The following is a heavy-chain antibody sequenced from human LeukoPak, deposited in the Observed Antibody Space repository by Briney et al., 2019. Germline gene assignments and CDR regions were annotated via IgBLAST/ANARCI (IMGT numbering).Heavy chain of an antibody. D-gene: IGHD2-15*01. Sequence: SETLSLTCTVSGGSIRRSSYYWGWTRQPPGKGLEWIGSIYYTGSTYYNPALKSRITMSIDTSKNQFSLKLTSVTAADTAVYYCARGGNWFDPWGQGTLVTVSS. J-gene: IGHJ5*02. CDR1: GGSIRRSSYY. CDR2: IYYTGST. CDR3: ARGGNWFDP. V-gene: IGHV4-39*07.